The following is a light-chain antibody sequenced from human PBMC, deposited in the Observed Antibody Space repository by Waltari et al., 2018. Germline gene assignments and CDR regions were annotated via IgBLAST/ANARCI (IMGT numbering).Light chain of an antibody. J-gene: IGLJ2*01. Sequence: QSVLTQPPSVSGTPGQRVTISCSGSSSNIGSKAVNWYEHLPGTAPKLLIYTTDRRPAGVPDRFSGSKSGTSASLAISGLQSEDEADYYCAAWDDSLNGVVFGGGTKVTVL. CDR2: TTD. CDR1: SSNIGSKA. CDR3: AAWDDSLNGVV. V-gene: IGLV1-44*01.